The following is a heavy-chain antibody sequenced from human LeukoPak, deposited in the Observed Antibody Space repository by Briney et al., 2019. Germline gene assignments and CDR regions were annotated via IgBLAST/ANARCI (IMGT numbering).Heavy chain of an antibody. V-gene: IGHV3-74*01. Sequence: GGSLRLSCAASGFTFSSYWMHWVRQAPGKGLVWVSRINSDGSGTTYADSVKGRFTISRDNAKNSLYLQMNSLRAEDTAVYYCAELGITMIGGVWGKGTTVTISS. CDR1: GFTFSSYW. CDR3: AELGITMIGGV. J-gene: IGHJ6*04. D-gene: IGHD3-10*02. CDR2: INSDGSGT.